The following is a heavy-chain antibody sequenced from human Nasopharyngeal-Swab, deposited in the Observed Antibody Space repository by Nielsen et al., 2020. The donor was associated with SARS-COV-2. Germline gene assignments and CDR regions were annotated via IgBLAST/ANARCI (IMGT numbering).Heavy chain of an antibody. V-gene: IGHV4-39*07. CDR1: GGSISSSSYY. CDR2: INHSGST. D-gene: IGHD7-27*01. CDR3: ARGGNWDYYYGMDV. Sequence: SETLSLTCTVSGGSISSSSYYWSWIRQPPGKGLEWIGEINHSGSTNYNPSLKSRVTISVDTSKNQFSLKLSSVTAADTAVYYCARGGNWDYYYGMDVWGQGTTVTVSS. J-gene: IGHJ6*02.